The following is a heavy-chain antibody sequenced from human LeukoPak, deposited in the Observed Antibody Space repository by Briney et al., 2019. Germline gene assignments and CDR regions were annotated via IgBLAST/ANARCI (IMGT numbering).Heavy chain of an antibody. CDR3: TTGDCSGGSCYDY. Sequence: GGSLRLSCAASEFTFSDAWMSWVRQAPGKGLEWVGRIKSKTDDWTIDFAAPVKGRFTISRDDSKNTVFLQMNSLKTEDTAMYYCTTGDCSGGSCYDYWGQGTLVTVSS. CDR2: IKSKTDDWTI. J-gene: IGHJ4*02. CDR1: EFTFSDAW. D-gene: IGHD2-15*01. V-gene: IGHV3-15*01.